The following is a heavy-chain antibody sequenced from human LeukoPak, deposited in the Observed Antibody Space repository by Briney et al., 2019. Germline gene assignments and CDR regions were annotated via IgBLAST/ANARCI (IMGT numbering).Heavy chain of an antibody. J-gene: IGHJ5*02. Sequence: PSETLSLTCTVSGGSIRSYYWNWIRQPAGKGLEWIGRFYSSGSTNYNPSLKSRVTMSVDTSKKEFSLKLRSVTAADTAVYYCAREAHSGLPRAWGQGTLVTVSS. CDR2: FYSSGST. V-gene: IGHV4-4*07. D-gene: IGHD1-26*01. CDR1: GGSIRSYY. CDR3: AREAHSGLPRA.